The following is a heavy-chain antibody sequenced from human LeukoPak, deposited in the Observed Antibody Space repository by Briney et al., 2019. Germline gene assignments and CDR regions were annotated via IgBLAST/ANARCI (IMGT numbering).Heavy chain of an antibody. J-gene: IGHJ4*02. CDR3: ARSGFSATFGY. CDR2: ISSSSSTI. CDR1: VFTFSSYS. V-gene: IGHV3-48*01. Sequence: GGSLRLSCAASVFTFSSYSMNWVRQAPGKGLEWVSYISSSSSTIYYADSVKGRFTISRDNAKNSLYLQMNSLRAEDTAVYYCARSGFSATFGYWGQGTLVTVSS. D-gene: IGHD5-12*01.